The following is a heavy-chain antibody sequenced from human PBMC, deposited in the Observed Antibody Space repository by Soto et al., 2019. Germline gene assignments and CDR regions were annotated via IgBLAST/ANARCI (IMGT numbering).Heavy chain of an antibody. CDR3: ATTLGPGIVVGEDYSYYYGMDV. Sequence: QVQLVQSGAEVKKPGSSVKVSCKASGGTFSDYAISWVRQAPGQGLEWMGGIMPIFGTSGTTNYAQKFQDRVTITADESTRTVSLELISVRSEGTAVYYCATTLGPGIVVGEDYSYYYGMDVWGQGSSVTVSS. V-gene: IGHV1-69*01. D-gene: IGHD2-15*01. CDR1: GGTFSDYA. J-gene: IGHJ6*02. CDR2: IMPIFGTSGTT.